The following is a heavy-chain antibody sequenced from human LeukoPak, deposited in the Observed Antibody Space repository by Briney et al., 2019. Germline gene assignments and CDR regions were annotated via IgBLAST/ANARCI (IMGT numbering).Heavy chain of an antibody. Sequence: SETLSLTCTVSGGSISSYYWSWIRQPPGKGLEWLGYIYYSGSTNYNPSLKSRVTISVDTSKNQFSLKLSSVTAADTAVYYCARRARGSSGYYFYDYWGQGTLVTVSS. CDR1: GGSISSYY. CDR3: ARRARGSSGYYFYDY. J-gene: IGHJ4*02. D-gene: IGHD3-22*01. V-gene: IGHV4-59*01. CDR2: IYYSGST.